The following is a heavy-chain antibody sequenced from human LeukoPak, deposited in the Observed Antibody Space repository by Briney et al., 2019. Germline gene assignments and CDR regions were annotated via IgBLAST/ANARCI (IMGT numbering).Heavy chain of an antibody. J-gene: IGHJ3*02. V-gene: IGHV1-69*04. CDR3: ARDMGSSGWYDGAFDI. Sequence: ASVKVSCKASGGTFSSYAISWVRQAPGQGLEWMGRIIPILGIANYAQKFQGRVTITADKSTSTAYMELSSLRSEDTAVYYCARDMGSSGWYDGAFDIWGQGTMVTVSS. CDR1: GGTFSSYA. CDR2: IIPILGIA. D-gene: IGHD6-19*01.